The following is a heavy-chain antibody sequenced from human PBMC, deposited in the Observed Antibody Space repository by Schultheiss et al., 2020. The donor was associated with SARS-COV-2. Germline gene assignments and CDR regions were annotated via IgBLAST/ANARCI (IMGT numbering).Heavy chain of an antibody. CDR1: GFTFSSYG. CDR3: ANHTRYYYGSGSTPDY. CDR2: ISYDGSNK. Sequence: GGSLRLSCSASGFTFSSYGMHWVRQAPGKGLEWVAVISYDGSNKYYADSVKGRFTISRDNSKNTLFLQMNSLIAEDTAVYYCANHTRYYYGSGSTPDYWGQGTLVTVSS. J-gene: IGHJ4*02. V-gene: IGHV3-30*18. D-gene: IGHD3-10*01.